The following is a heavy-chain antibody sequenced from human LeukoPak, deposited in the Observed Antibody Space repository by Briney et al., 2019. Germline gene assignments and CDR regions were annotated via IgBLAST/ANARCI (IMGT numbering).Heavy chain of an antibody. CDR2: ISACNGNT. V-gene: IGHV1-18*01. CDR3: ARVRFGELCVFDH. J-gene: IGHJ4*02. Sequence: GASVKVSCKASGYTFTSYGISWVRQAPGQGLEWLGWISACNGNTDYAQKLQGRVTMTTDTSTRTAYMELRSLRSDDTAVYYCARVRFGELCVFDHWARGPVVTVAS. CDR1: GYTFTSYG. D-gene: IGHD3-10*01.